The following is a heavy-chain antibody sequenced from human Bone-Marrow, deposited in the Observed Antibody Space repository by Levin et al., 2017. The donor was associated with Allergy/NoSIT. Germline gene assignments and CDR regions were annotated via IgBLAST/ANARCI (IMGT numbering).Heavy chain of an antibody. CDR1: GFTFRAFS. CDR3: AVEGALSGDLPDY. D-gene: IGHD4-17*01. Sequence: GGSLRLSCAASGFTFRAFSLHWFRQAPGKGLEWVALISHDGSNLYFADSVRGRFTASRDNSNNTVYLHMNSLRAEDTAVYYCAVEGALSGDLPDYWGQGTLVTVSS. V-gene: IGHV3-30*03. CDR2: ISHDGSNL. J-gene: IGHJ4*02.